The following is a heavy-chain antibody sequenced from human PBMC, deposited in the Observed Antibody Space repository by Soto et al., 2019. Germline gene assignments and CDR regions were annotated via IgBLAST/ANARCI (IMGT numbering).Heavy chain of an antibody. CDR3: ASEYCGGDCYSAERYGMDV. D-gene: IGHD2-21*02. CDR1: GYTFTSYA. CDR2: INAGNGNT. V-gene: IGHV1-3*01. J-gene: IGHJ6*02. Sequence: QVQLVQSGAEVKKPGASVKVSCKASGYTFTSYAMHWVRQAPGQRLEWMGWINAGNGNTKYSQKFQGRVTITRDTSASTAYMELSSLRSEDTAVYYCASEYCGGDCYSAERYGMDVWGQGTTVTVSS.